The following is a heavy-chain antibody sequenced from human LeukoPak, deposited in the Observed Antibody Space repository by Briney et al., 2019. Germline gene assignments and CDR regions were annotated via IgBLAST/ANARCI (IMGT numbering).Heavy chain of an antibody. CDR3: AKIPIVGPGGY. V-gene: IGHV3-7*01. J-gene: IGHJ4*02. D-gene: IGHD1-26*01. Sequence: GGSLRLSCAASGFTFSRYWMTWVRQAPGKGPEWVANIKQDGREEYYVDSVKGRFTISRDNSKNTLYLQMNSLRAEDTAVYYCAKIPIVGPGGYWGQGTLVTVSS. CDR2: IKQDGREE. CDR1: GFTFSRYW.